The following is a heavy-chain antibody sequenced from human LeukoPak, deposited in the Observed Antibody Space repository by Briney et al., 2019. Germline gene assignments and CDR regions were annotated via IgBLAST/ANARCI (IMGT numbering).Heavy chain of an antibody. CDR1: GYSFIKNG. Sequence: ASVKVSCKASGYSFIKNGINWVRQAPGQGLEWMGWISPYNGNTNFAQKLQVRVTLTTDTSTSTAYLELRSLRSDDTAVYYCARGETRNDYWGQGTLVTVSS. J-gene: IGHJ4*02. CDR3: ARGETRNDY. V-gene: IGHV1-18*01. CDR2: ISPYNGNT. D-gene: IGHD3-16*01.